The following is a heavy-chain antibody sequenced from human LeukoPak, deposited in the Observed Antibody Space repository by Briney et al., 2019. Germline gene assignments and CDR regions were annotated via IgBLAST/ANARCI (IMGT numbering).Heavy chain of an antibody. CDR2: IYYSGST. D-gene: IGHD6-19*01. J-gene: IGHJ4*02. CDR3: ASGSSGWYMVY. CDR1: GDSIDNYY. Sequence: SETLSLTCTVSGDSIDNYYWSWIRQPPGKGLEWIGYIYYSGSTTYNPSLKSRVTISVDTSKNQFSLKLSSVTAADTAVYYCASGSSGWYMVYWGQGTLVTVSS. V-gene: IGHV4-59*01.